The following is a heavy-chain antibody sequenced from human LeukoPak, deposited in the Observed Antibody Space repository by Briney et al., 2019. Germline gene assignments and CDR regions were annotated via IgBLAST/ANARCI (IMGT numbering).Heavy chain of an antibody. CDR1: VGSFSGYC. CDR3: ARGDWNDVSSAAY. J-gene: IGHJ4*02. D-gene: IGHD1-1*01. CDR2: INHSGST. Sequence: SETLSLTCAVYVGSFSGYCWSWIRQSPGKGLEWIGEINHSGSTNYNPSLKSRVTISEDTSKNQFSLKLNSVTAADTAVYYCARGDWNDVSSAAYWGQGTLVTVSS. V-gene: IGHV4-34*01.